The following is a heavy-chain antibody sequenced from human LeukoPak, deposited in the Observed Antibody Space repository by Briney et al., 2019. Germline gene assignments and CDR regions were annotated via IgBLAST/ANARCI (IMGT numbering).Heavy chain of an antibody. D-gene: IGHD3-10*01. CDR3: ARGVTGIYYYYYMDT. CDR2: MNPNSGNT. V-gene: IGHV1-8*03. CDR1: GYTFTSYD. Sequence: ASVKVSCKASGYTFTSYDINWVRQATGQGLEWMGWMNPNSGNTGYAQKFQGRVTITRNTSISTAYMELSSLRSEDTAVYYCARGVTGIYYYYYMDTWGKGTTVTVSS. J-gene: IGHJ6*03.